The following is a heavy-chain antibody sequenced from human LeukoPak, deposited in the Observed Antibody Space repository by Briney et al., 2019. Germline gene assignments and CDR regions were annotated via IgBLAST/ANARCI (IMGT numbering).Heavy chain of an antibody. CDR2: INHSGST. J-gene: IGHJ4*02. CDR1: GGSFSGYY. D-gene: IGHD2-15*01. Sequence: SETLSLTCAVYGGSFSGYYWSWIRQPPGKGLEWIGEINHSGSTNYNPSLKSRVTISVDTSKNQFSLKLSSVTAADTAVYYCARGIGYCSGGSCQRTYFDYWGQGTLVTVSS. CDR3: ARGIGYCSGGSCQRTYFDY. V-gene: IGHV4-34*01.